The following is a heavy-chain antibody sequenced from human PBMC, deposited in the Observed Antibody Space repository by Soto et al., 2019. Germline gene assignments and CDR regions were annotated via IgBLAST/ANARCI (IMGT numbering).Heavy chain of an antibody. Sequence: PGGALRLSCAASGFTFSSYSMNWVRQAPGKGLEWVSYISSSSSTIYYADSVKGRFTISRDNAKNSLYLQMNSLRAEDTAIYYCANVPIWCGGSSCYTEGFDSWGQGTLVPVSP. D-gene: IGHD2-21*01. CDR1: GFTFSSYS. CDR3: ANVPIWCGGSSCYTEGFDS. V-gene: IGHV3-48*01. CDR2: ISSSSSTI. J-gene: IGHJ4*02.